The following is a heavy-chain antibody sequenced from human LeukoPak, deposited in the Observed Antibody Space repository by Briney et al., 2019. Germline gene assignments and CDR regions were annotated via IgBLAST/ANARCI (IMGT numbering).Heavy chain of an antibody. CDR1: GFTFSNYA. CDR3: AKEGSIAVFWSGYDF. V-gene: IGHV3-23*01. Sequence: GGSLRLSCAASGFTFSNYAMSWVRQAPGKGLEWVSGISGRGDRTHYADSVKGRFTISRDISNNTLYLQMNSLRAEDTAVYYCAKEGSIAVFWSGYDFWGQGTLVTVSS. D-gene: IGHD3-3*01. J-gene: IGHJ4*02. CDR2: ISGRGDRT.